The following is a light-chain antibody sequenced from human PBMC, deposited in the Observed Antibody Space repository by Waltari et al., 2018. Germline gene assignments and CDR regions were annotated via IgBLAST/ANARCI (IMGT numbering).Light chain of an antibody. J-gene: IGLJ3*02. V-gene: IGLV2-11*01. CDR1: SSDIGGCNY. Sequence: QSALTQPRSVSGSPGQSVTIPCTGTSSDIGGCNYVTWYQQHPGKAPKLIIYDVTKRPSGVPDRFSASKSGNTASLTIAGLQADDEADYYCYSYADTFTWVFGGGTKLTVL. CDR3: YSYADTFTWV. CDR2: DVT.